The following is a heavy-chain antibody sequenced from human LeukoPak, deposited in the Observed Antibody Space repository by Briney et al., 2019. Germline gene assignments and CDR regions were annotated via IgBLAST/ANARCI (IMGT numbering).Heavy chain of an antibody. Sequence: SETLSLTCTVSGVSISSGDYYWSWMRQPPGKGLEWIGYTYYSGSTYYNPSLKSRVTISVDTSKNQFSLKLSSVTAADTAVYYCAKYSGSYHFDYWGQGTLVTVSS. J-gene: IGHJ4*02. D-gene: IGHD1-26*01. CDR1: GVSISSGDYY. CDR3: AKYSGSYHFDY. CDR2: TYYSGST. V-gene: IGHV4-31*03.